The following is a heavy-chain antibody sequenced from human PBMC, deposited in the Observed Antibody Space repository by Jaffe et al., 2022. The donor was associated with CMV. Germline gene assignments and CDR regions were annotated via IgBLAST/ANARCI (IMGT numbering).Heavy chain of an antibody. D-gene: IGHD6-19*01. Sequence: QVQLQESGPGLVKPSETLSLTCTVSGGSISSYYWSWIRQPPGKGLEWIGYIYYSGSTNYNPSLKSRVTISVDTSKNQFSLKLSSVTAADTAVYYCARSGSSGWFFPTGYYYYMDVWGKGTTVTVSS. CDR1: GGSISSYY. V-gene: IGHV4-59*01. J-gene: IGHJ6*03. CDR3: ARSGSSGWFFPTGYYYYMDV. CDR2: IYYSGST.